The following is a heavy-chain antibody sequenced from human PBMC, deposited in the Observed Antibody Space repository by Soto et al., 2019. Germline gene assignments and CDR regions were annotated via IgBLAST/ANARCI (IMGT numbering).Heavy chain of an antibody. CDR2: IDAGNGNT. Sequence: QVQLVQSGAEVKKPGASVKVSCKTSGYTFTTYSIHGVRQAPGQRLEWLGWIDAGNGNTQYSQKFQGRVTITRDTSASTAFMDLSSLRSEDTAVYYCARSLSTSGGWFDPLGQGTLVTVSS. CDR1: GYTFTTYS. CDR3: ARSLSTSGGWFDP. J-gene: IGHJ5*02. V-gene: IGHV1-3*01. D-gene: IGHD2-2*01.